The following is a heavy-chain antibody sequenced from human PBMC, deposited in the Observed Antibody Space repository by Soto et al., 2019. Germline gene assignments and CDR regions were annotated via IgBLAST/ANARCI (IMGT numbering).Heavy chain of an antibody. D-gene: IGHD1-1*01. V-gene: IGHV1-69*12. J-gene: IGHJ6*02. CDR3: ARDKDRLQLGGNYYYILDV. CDR1: GGTFSTSA. CDR2: IMPVFPTP. Sequence: QVQLVQSGAEVKKPGSSVKVSCKASGGTFSTSAISWVRQAPGQGLEWVGGIMPVFPTPDYAPNFQGRVTITADESTTTAYLELTSLRADDTAVYYCARDKDRLQLGGNYYYILDVWGQGTAITVSS.